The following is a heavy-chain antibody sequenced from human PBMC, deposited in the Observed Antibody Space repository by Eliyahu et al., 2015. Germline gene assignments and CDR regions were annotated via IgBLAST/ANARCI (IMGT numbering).Heavy chain of an antibody. J-gene: IGHJ5*02. D-gene: IGHD1-1*01. V-gene: IGHV4-39*01. CDR3: ARHWKGWFDP. CDR1: GXSIXSXSYX. Sequence: QLQLQESGPGLVKPSETLSLTCTVSGXSIXSXSYXWGWXRQPPGKGLEWIGSIYYXGSTYYNPSLKRRVTISVDTSKNQFSLKLSSVTAADTAVYYCARHWKGWFDPWGQGTLVTVSS. CDR2: IYYXGST.